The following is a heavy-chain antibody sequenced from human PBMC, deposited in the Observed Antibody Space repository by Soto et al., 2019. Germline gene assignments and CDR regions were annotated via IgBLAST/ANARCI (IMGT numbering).Heavy chain of an antibody. Sequence: SETLSLTCTVSGGSISSYYWSWIRQPPGKGLEWIGYIYYSGSTNYNPSLKSRVTISVGTSKNQFSLKLSSVTAADTAVYYCAGKTRNHGYCSGGSCYEADYYYYYYMDVWRKGTTVTVSS. J-gene: IGHJ6*03. V-gene: IGHV4-59*08. CDR2: IYYSGST. CDR1: GGSISSYY. D-gene: IGHD2-15*01. CDR3: AGKTRNHGYCSGGSCYEADYYYYYYMDV.